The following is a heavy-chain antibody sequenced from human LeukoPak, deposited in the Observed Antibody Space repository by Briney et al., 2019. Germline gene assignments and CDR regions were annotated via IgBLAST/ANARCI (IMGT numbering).Heavy chain of an antibody. Sequence: GGSLRLSCTVSGFPVSINSMSWVRQAPGKGLEWVSFIYSGGNTHYSDSVKGRFTISRDNSKNTLYLQLNSLRGDDTAVYYCARNSGWYGVSWGQGTLVTVSS. CDR3: ARNSGWYGVS. CDR2: IYSGGNT. D-gene: IGHD6-19*01. V-gene: IGHV3-53*01. CDR1: GFPVSINS. J-gene: IGHJ4*02.